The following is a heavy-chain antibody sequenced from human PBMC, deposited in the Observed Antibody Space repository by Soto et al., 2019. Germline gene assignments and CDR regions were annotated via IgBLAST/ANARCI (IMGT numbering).Heavy chain of an antibody. CDR3: ARDMANYGDYFDY. V-gene: IGHV3-7*01. Sequence: GGSLRLSCAASGFTFSDYWMSWVRQAPGKGLEWVANIKQDGNEKFYVDSVKGRFTISRDNARNSLYLQMSSLRAEDTGIYYCARDMANYGDYFDYWGQGTLVTVSS. CDR2: IKQDGNEK. J-gene: IGHJ4*02. CDR1: GFTFSDYW. D-gene: IGHD4-17*01.